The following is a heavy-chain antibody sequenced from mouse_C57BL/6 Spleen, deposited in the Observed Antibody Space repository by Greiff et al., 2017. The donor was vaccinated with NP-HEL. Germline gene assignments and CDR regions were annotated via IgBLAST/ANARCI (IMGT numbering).Heavy chain of an antibody. D-gene: IGHD2-1*01. CDR3: ARMAGELQVYY. V-gene: IGHV1-82*01. J-gene: IGHJ2*01. Sequence: VQLQQSGPELVKPGASVKISCKASGYAFSSSWMNWVKQRPGKGLEWIGRIYPGDGDTNYNGKFKGKATLTADKSSSTAYMQLSSLTSEDSAVYFCARMAGELQVYYWGQGTTLTVSS. CDR2: IYPGDGDT. CDR1: GYAFSSSW.